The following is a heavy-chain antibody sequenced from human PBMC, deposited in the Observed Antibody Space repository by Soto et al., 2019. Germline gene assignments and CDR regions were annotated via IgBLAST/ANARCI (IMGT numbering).Heavy chain of an antibody. D-gene: IGHD6-13*01. Sequence: SVKFSCKASGGTFSSYAISWVRQAPGQGLEWMGGIIPIFGTANYAQKFQGRVTITADESTSTAYMELSSLRSEDTAVYYCAKSRIAAAGIFDPWGQGTLVTVS. V-gene: IGHV1-69*13. CDR2: IIPIFGTA. J-gene: IGHJ5*02. CDR1: GGTFSSYA. CDR3: AKSRIAAAGIFDP.